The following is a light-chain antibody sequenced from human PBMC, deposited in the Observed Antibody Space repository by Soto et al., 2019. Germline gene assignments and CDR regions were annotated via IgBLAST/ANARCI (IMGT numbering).Light chain of an antibody. V-gene: IGKV3-15*01. Sequence: EIVMTQSPATLSVSLGERATLSCRASQSVISNLAWYQQKPGQDPSLLIYGASTRATGLPARFSGRGSGTDFTLTISRLEPEDLAVYYCQQYGRSPFTFGPGTKV. CDR1: QSVISN. J-gene: IGKJ3*01. CDR2: GAS. CDR3: QQYGRSPFT.